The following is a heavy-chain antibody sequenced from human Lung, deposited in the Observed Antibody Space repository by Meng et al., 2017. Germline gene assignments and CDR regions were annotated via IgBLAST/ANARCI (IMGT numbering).Heavy chain of an antibody. Sequence: LRPSCTVSGGSISSGGYYWSWIRQHPGKGLEWIGYIYYSGSTYYNPSLKSRVTISVDTSKNQFSLKLSSVTAADTAVYYCAREAVTTYTLDYWGQGTLVTVSS. J-gene: IGHJ4*02. D-gene: IGHD4-17*01. CDR3: AREAVTTYTLDY. V-gene: IGHV4-31*03. CDR1: GGSISSGGYY. CDR2: IYYSGST.